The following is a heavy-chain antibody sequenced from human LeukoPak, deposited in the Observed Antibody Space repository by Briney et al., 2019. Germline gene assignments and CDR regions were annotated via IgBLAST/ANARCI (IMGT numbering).Heavy chain of an antibody. CDR1: GFTFSNYA. D-gene: IGHD1-14*01. CDR3: ARDRTRPEDSYYYGMDV. V-gene: IGHV3-30*04. CDR2: ISYDGSNR. Sequence: HPGGSLRLSCAASGFTFSNYAIPWVRQAPDKGLEWVTVISYDGSNRYYIDSVKGRFTISRDNSKNTLYLQMNSLRAEDTAVYYCARDRTRPEDSYYYGMDVWGQGTMVTVSS. J-gene: IGHJ6*02.